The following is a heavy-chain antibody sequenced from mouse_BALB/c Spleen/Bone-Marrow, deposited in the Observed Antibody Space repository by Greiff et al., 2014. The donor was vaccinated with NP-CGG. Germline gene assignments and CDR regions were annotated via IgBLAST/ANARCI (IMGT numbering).Heavy chain of an antibody. V-gene: IGHV14-3*02. Sequence: EVQLQQSGAELVKPGASVKLSCTPSGFNIKDTHMRWVKQRPEQGLEWIGRIDPANGNTKYDPNFQGKATITADTSSNTAYLQLSSLTSEGTAVYYCARGYANTAWFASWGQGTLVTVS. J-gene: IGHJ3*01. CDR2: IDPANGNT. CDR1: GFNIKDTH. CDR3: ARGYANTAWFAS. D-gene: IGHD3-1*01.